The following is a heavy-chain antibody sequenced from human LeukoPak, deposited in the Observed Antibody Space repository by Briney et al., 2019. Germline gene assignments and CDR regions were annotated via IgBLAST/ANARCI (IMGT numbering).Heavy chain of an antibody. J-gene: IGHJ4*02. D-gene: IGHD6-13*01. CDR3: ATWSYSSSWYSDY. Sequence: SQTLSLTCTVSGGSISSGSYYWSWIRQPAGKGLEWIGRIYTSGSTNYNPSLKSRVTISVDTSKNQFSLKLSSVTAADTAVYYCATWSYSSSWYSDYWGQGTLVTVSS. CDR2: IYTSGST. V-gene: IGHV4-61*02. CDR1: GGSISSGSYY.